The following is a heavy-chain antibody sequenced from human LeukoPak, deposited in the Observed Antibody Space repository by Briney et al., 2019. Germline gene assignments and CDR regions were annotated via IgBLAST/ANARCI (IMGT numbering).Heavy chain of an antibody. V-gene: IGHV3-9*03. CDR1: GFTFDDYA. D-gene: IGHD4-23*01. J-gene: IGHJ4*02. Sequence: PGGSLRLSCAASGFTFDDYAMHWVRQAPGKGLEWVSGISWNSGSIGYADSVKGRFTISRDNAKNSLYLQMNSLRAEDMALYYCSKDMSPYGGLLGGFDYWGQGTLVTVSS. CDR3: SKDMSPYGGLLGGFDY. CDR2: ISWNSGSI.